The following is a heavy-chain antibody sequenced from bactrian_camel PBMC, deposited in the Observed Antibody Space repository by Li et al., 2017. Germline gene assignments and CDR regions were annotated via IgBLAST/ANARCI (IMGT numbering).Heavy chain of an antibody. J-gene: IGHJ4*01. CDR2: IYTAAGKA. D-gene: IGHD4*01. CDR3: AGDSDQFCSITNIRPNV. V-gene: IGHV3S40*01. Sequence: VQLVESGGGSVQAGGSLRLSCAVSAYTFSNYCLGWFRQGTGKEREGPAAIYTAAGKAFAADSVKGRFTISQDDANNTVYLQMNSLKPEDTAMYYCAGDSDQFCSITNIRPNVWGQGTQVTVS. CDR1: AYTFSNYC.